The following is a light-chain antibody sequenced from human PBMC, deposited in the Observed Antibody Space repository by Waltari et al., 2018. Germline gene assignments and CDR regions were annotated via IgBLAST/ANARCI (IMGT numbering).Light chain of an antibody. Sequence: DIVLTQSPGTLSLSPGERATLSCRASQSVSSSYLAWYQQKPGQAPRLLIYGASSRATGIQDRFSGSGSGTDFTLTISRLEPEDFAVYYCQQYGSSPLYTFGQGTKLEIK. J-gene: IGKJ2*01. V-gene: IGKV3-20*01. CDR1: QSVSSSY. CDR2: GAS. CDR3: QQYGSSPLYT.